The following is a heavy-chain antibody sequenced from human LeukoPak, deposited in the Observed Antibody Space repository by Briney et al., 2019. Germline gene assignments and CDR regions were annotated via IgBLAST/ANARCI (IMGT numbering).Heavy chain of an antibody. J-gene: IGHJ4*02. CDR2: IKQDGSEK. CDR3: ARAVADYGDTYYFDY. CDR1: GFTFSSYW. D-gene: IGHD4-17*01. Sequence: AGSLRLSCAASGFTFSSYWMSWVRQAPGKGLEWVANIKQDGSEKYYVDSVKGRFTISRDNAKNSLYLQMNSLRAEDTAVYYCARAVADYGDTYYFDYWGQGTLVTVSS. V-gene: IGHV3-7*01.